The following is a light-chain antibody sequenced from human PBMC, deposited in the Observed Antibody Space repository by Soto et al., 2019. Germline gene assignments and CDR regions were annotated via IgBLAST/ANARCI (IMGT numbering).Light chain of an antibody. Sequence: DIQMTQSPSSVSACVVARVTITSRASQDIAGYLAWYQHKPGRTPEIXIQGASRLPSGVPARFSGSGSGTDFTLTISSLQPDDFATYYCQHYNRSPEAFGQGTKVDIK. CDR3: QHYNRSPEA. J-gene: IGKJ1*01. CDR1: QDIAGY. CDR2: GAS. V-gene: IGKV1D-16*01.